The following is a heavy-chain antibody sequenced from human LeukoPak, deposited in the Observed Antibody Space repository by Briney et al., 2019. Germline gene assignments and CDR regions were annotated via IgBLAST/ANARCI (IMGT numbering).Heavy chain of an antibody. D-gene: IGHD2-2*01. Sequence: SVKVSCKASGGTFSSYTISWVRQAPGQGLEWMGRIIPILGIANYAQKFQGRVTITADKSTSTAYMEPSSLRSEDTAVYYCARQVVPAAMSFSYYYYMDVWGKGTTVTVSS. J-gene: IGHJ6*03. V-gene: IGHV1-69*02. CDR2: IIPILGIA. CDR1: GGTFSSYT. CDR3: ARQVVPAAMSFSYYYYMDV.